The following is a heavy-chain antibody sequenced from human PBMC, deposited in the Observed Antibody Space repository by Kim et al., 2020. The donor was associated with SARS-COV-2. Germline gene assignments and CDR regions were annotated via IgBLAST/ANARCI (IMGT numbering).Heavy chain of an antibody. CDR2: ISSSGSTI. V-gene: IGHV3-48*03. J-gene: IGHJ4*02. CDR1: GFTFSSHE. D-gene: IGHD6-13*01. CDR3: AREETYSSSLGVY. Sequence: GGSLRLSCAASGFTFSSHEMNWVRQAPGKGLEWVSYISSSGSTIYYADSVKGRFTISRDNAKNSLYMQMNSLRAEDTAVYYCAREETYSSSLGVYWGQGTLVTVSS.